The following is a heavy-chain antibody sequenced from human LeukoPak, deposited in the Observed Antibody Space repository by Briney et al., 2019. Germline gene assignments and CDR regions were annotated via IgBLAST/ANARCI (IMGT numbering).Heavy chain of an antibody. CDR1: GGSISSSNW. Sequence: SETLSLTCAVSGGSISSSNWWSWVRQPPGQGLEWIGEIYHSGSTNYNPSLKSRVTISVDTSKNQFSLKLSSVTAADTAVYYCARSPGYYDFWSGYLGPLDAFDIWGQGTMVTVSS. V-gene: IGHV4-4*02. D-gene: IGHD3-3*01. J-gene: IGHJ3*02. CDR2: IYHSGST. CDR3: ARSPGYYDFWSGYLGPLDAFDI.